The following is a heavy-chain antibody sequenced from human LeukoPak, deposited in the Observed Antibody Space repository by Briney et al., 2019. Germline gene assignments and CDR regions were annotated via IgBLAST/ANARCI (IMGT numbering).Heavy chain of an antibody. CDR3: ARVYSSTSGKNAFDI. V-gene: IGHV3-7*03. J-gene: IGHJ3*02. CDR1: GFTFSSYW. D-gene: IGHD6-6*01. CDR2: IKQEGSEK. Sequence: GGSLRLSCAVSGFTFSSYWMSWVRQAPGKGLEWVANIKQEGSEKTYVDSVKGRFTISRGNAQNSLYLQMNSLRAEDTAVYYCARVYSSTSGKNAFDIWGQGTMVTVSS.